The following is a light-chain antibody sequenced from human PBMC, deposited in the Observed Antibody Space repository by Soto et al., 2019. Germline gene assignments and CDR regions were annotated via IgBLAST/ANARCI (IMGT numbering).Light chain of an antibody. CDR3: VAWAGSLSASGV. V-gene: IGLV1-47*01. J-gene: IGLJ2*01. Sequence: QSVLTQPPSSSGTPGQRVTISCSGSSSNIGTNYVYWYQQLPGTAPKLLIYKNNQRPSGVTDRFSGSKFGTSASLAIGGLRSEDEADYYCVAWAGSLSASGVFGGGTKLTVL. CDR2: KNN. CDR1: SSNIGTNY.